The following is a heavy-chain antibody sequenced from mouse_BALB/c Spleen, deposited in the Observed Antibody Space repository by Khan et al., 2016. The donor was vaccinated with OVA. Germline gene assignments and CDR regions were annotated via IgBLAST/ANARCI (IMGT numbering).Heavy chain of an antibody. CDR1: GYTFTSYW. CDR3: TRWSYWFAY. CDR2: IYPGSGST. V-gene: IGHV1S22*01. Sequence: LQQSGSELMRPGASVKLSCKASGYTFTSYWMHWVKQRPGQGLEWIGDIYPGSGSTNYDEKFKSKAILTVDTSSSTAYMQLSSLTSEDSAVYYCTRWSYWFAYWGQGTLVTVSA. D-gene: IGHD2-12*01. J-gene: IGHJ3*01.